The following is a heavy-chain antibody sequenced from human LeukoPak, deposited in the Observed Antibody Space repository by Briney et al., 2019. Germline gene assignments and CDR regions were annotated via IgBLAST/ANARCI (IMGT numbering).Heavy chain of an antibody. CDR2: ISGSGSA. CDR3: AKRGAEVGASVAPGDY. CDR1: GFTFSSYG. J-gene: IGHJ4*02. Sequence: ESGRSLRLSCAASGFTFSSYGMHWVRQAPGKGLEWVSGISGSGSAYYADSVKGRFSISRDKSKNTVYLQMDSLRAEDTAVYYCAKRGAEVGASVAPGDYWGQGTLVTVSS. D-gene: IGHD1-26*01. V-gene: IGHV3-23*01.